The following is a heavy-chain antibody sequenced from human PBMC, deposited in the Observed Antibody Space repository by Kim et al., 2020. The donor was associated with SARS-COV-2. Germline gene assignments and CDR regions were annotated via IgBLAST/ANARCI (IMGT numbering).Heavy chain of an antibody. CDR2: IWYDGSNK. CDR1: GFTFSSYG. Sequence: GGSLRLSCAASGFTFSSYGMHWVRQAPGKGLEWVAVIWYDGSNKYYADSVKGRFTISRDNSKNTLYLQMNSLRAEDTAVYYCARASSGGYNFWPYWGQGTLVTVSS. D-gene: IGHD3-3*01. CDR3: ARASSGGYNFWPY. J-gene: IGHJ4*02. V-gene: IGHV3-33*01.